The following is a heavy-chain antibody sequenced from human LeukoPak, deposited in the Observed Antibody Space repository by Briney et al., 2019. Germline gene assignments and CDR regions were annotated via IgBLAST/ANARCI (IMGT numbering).Heavy chain of an antibody. V-gene: IGHV4-39*01. D-gene: IGHD3-16*02. J-gene: IGHJ4*02. CDR2: IYYSGST. CDR3: ARGFYDYVWGSYHY. CDR1: GGSISSSSYY. Sequence: SETLSLTCTVSGGSISSSSYYWGWIRQPPGKGLEWIGSIYYSGSTYYNPSLKSRVTISVDTSKNQFSLKLSSVTAADTAVYYCARGFYDYVWGSYHYWGQGTLVTVSS.